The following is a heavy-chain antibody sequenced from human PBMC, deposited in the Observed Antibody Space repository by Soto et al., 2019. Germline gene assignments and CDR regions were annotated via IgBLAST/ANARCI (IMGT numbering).Heavy chain of an antibody. Sequence: SETLSLTCTVSGGSISSYYWSWIRQPPGKGLEWIGYIYYSGSTNYNPSLKSRVTISVDTSKNQFSLKLSSVTAADTAVYYCARLVRDSPNFFYFYFMGLRGTRPTLSASQVRFLPSETLSLTCTVSGGSISSGGYYW. CDR1: GGSISSYY. CDR2: IYYSGST. V-gene: IGHV4-59*08. J-gene: IGHJ4*01. D-gene: IGHD1-7*01. CDR3: ARLVRDSPNFFYFYFMGLRGTRPTLSASQVRFLPSETLSLTCTVSGGSISSGGYY.